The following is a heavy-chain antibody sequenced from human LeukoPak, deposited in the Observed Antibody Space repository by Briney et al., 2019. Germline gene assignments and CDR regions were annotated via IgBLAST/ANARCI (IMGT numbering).Heavy chain of an antibody. Sequence: GGSLRLSCAASGFTFSSYSMNWVRQAPGKGLVWVSRIKSDGSTIYADSVKGRFTISRDNARNTLYLQMNSLRVEDTAMYYCARAVTYFYGSVTYDWFDPWGQGTLVTVSS. D-gene: IGHD3-10*01. CDR3: ARAVTYFYGSVTYDWFDP. CDR1: GFTFSSYS. J-gene: IGHJ5*02. V-gene: IGHV3-74*01. CDR2: IKSDGST.